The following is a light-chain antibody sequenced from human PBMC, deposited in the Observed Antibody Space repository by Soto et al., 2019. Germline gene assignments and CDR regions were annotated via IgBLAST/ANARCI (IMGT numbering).Light chain of an antibody. CDR1: SSDVGSYNL. CDR3: CSYAGRSTWV. V-gene: IGLV2-23*01. Sequence: QSALTQPASVSGSPGQSITITCTGTSSDVGSYNLVSWYQQYPGKAPKLMIYEGSKRPSGVSNRFSCSKSGNTASLTISGLQAEDEADYNCCSYAGRSTWVFGGGTKLTVL. J-gene: IGLJ3*02. CDR2: EGS.